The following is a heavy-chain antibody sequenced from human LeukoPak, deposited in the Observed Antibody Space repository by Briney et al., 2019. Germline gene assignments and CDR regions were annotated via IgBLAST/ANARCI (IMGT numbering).Heavy chain of an antibody. CDR1: GFTFSNYA. J-gene: IGHJ4*02. Sequence: PGGSLRLSCVASGFTFSNYAMSWVRQAPGKGLEWVSGISGSGGSTYYADSAKGRFTISRDNSKNTLYLEMNSLRAEDTAVYYCARGSYRALDYWGQGTPVTVSS. D-gene: IGHD1-14*01. V-gene: IGHV3-23*01. CDR3: ARGSYRALDY. CDR2: ISGSGGST.